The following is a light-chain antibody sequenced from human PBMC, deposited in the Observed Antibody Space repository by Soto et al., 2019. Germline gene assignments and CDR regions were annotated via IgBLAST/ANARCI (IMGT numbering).Light chain of an antibody. V-gene: IGKV3-20*01. CDR1: QSVSSSY. CDR2: GAS. J-gene: IGKJ5*01. Sequence: EIVLTQSPGTLSLSPGERATLSCRASQSVSSSYLAWYQQKPGQAPRLLIYGASSRATGIPDRFSGSGSGTDFTLTINRLEPEDFAVYYSQQYGSSITFGQGTRLEIK. CDR3: QQYGSSIT.